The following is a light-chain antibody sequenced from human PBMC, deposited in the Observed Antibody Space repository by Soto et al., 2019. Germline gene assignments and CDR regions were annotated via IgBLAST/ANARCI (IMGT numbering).Light chain of an antibody. CDR3: QQYLTTWT. V-gene: IGKV1-5*03. J-gene: IGKJ1*01. Sequence: DIHMTQSPSTLSASVGARVTITCRASQSIVTWLAWYQQKPGKAPNLLIYKASTLQSGVPSRFSGSGSGTEFTLTISSLKPDDFGTYYCQQYLTTWTFGQGTKVDIK. CDR1: QSIVTW. CDR2: KAS.